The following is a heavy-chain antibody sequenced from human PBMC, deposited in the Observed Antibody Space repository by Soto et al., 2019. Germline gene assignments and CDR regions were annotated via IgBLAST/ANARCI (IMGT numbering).Heavy chain of an antibody. CDR2: INAGNGNT. CDR1: GYTFTSYA. Sequence: QVQLVQSGAEVKKPGGSVKVSCKASGYTFTSYARHWVRQAPGQRLEWMGWINAGNGNTKYSQKFQGRVTITRDTSASTAYMELSSLRSEDTAVYYCARDPYCSGGSCYSVWFDPWGQGTLVTVSS. J-gene: IGHJ5*02. CDR3: ARDPYCSGGSCYSVWFDP. V-gene: IGHV1-3*01. D-gene: IGHD2-15*01.